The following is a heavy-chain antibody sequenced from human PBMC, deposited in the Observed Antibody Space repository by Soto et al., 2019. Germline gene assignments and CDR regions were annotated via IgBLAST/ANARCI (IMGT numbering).Heavy chain of an antibody. CDR2: IIPILDIP. J-gene: IGHJ6*02. V-gene: IGHV1-69*02. CDR1: GGTFSRYT. Sequence: QVQLVQSGAEVKKPGSSVKVSCKASGGTFSRYTISWVRQAPGQGLEWMGRIIPILDIPNYAQNFQGRVTITADKSTSTDYRVLSSMRSDATAVYYGASLYTGVLVLGFSPPGGDNCGWDVWGQGTTVTVSS. D-gene: IGHD2-8*02. CDR3: ASLYTGVLVLGFSPPGGDNCGWDV.